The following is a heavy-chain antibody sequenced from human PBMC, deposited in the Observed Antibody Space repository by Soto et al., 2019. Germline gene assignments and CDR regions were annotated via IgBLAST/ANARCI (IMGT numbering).Heavy chain of an antibody. D-gene: IGHD6-19*01. CDR3: ARQTYSSGWYRSPGYYGMDV. V-gene: IGHV3-30-3*01. CDR2: ISDEGSNT. Sequence: QVQLVESGGCLVQPVRSLRLSCASSGFTFISYAMHGVRQAPGKGREWVAVISDEGSNTYYADSVKGRFTITRDNSKNTMYLQMNSLRAEDTDVYYCARQTYSSGWYRSPGYYGMDVWGQGTTVTVSS. J-gene: IGHJ6*02. CDR1: GFTFISYA.